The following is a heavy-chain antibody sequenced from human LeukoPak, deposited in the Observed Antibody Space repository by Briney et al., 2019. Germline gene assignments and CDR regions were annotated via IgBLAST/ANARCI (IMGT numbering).Heavy chain of an antibody. CDR2: INPNSGGT. D-gene: IGHD2-2*02. CDR1: GYTFTSYY. Sequence: ASVKVSCKASGYTFTSYYMHWVRQAPGQGLEWMGWINPNSGGTNYAQKFQGRVTMTRDTSISTAYMELSRLRSDDTAVYYCAIIPAHPIQKGAYWGQGTLVTVSS. V-gene: IGHV1-2*02. J-gene: IGHJ4*02. CDR3: AIIPAHPIQKGAY.